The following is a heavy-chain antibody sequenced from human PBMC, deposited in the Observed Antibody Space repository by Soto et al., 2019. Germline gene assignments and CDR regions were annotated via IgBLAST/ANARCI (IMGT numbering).Heavy chain of an antibody. Sequence: QVQLVQSGAEEKKPGASVKVSCKASGYTFSSYAMHWVRQAPGHRLEWVGWINAGNGNTKYSQKFQGRVTITRDTSASTAYMELSSLRSEATAVYYCARGGPPIDYWGQGTLVTVSS. CDR1: GYTFSSYA. J-gene: IGHJ4*02. D-gene: IGHD3-10*01. CDR2: INAGNGNT. CDR3: ARGGPPIDY. V-gene: IGHV1-3*05.